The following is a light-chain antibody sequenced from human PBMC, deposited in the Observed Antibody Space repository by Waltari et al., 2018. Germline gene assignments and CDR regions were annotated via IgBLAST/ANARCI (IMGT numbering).Light chain of an antibody. J-gene: IGKJ4*01. V-gene: IGKV3-11*01. CDR2: DAS. CDR3: QQRSRWPLT. CDR1: QSIDFQ. Sequence: EIVLTQSPVTLSMSPGERVTLSCRASQSIDFQLAWYQQRPGQAPRLVISDASYRATGIPARFSGSGSGTDFTLTISSLEPEDIATYYCQQRSRWPLTFGGGTKVEF.